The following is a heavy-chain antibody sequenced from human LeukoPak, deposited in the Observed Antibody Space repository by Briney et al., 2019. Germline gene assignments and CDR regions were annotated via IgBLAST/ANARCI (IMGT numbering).Heavy chain of an antibody. J-gene: IGHJ5*02. CDR3: ARGKISANWFDP. CDR2: MNPNSGNT. V-gene: IGHV1-8*01. CDR1: GYTFTSYD. D-gene: IGHD2-15*01. Sequence: ASVKVSCKASGYTFTSYDINWVRQATGQGLEWMGWMNPNSGNTGYAQKFQGRVTMTRNASISTAYMELSSLRSGDTAVYYCARGKISANWFDPWGQGTLVTVSS.